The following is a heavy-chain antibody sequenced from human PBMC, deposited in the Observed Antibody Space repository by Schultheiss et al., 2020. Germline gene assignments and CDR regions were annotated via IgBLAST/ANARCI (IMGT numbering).Heavy chain of an antibody. CDR2: IYPADAET. V-gene: IGHV5-51*01. J-gene: IGHJ4*02. CDR1: GYSFTTNW. CDR3: ARPSSSSSPDY. Sequence: GESLKISCKTSGYSFTTNWIGWVRQMPGKGLEWVGVIYPADAETRYSPSFEGQVFISADKSVSTAYLQWSSLKASDTAMYYCARPSSSSSPDYWGQGTLVTVSS. D-gene: IGHD6-6*01.